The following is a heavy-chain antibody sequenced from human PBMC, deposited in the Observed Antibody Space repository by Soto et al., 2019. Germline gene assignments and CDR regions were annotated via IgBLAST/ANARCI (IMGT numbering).Heavy chain of an antibody. Sequence: SETLSLTCTVSGGSISSSSYYWGWIRQPPGKGLEWIGSIYYSGSTYYNPCLKSRVTISVATSKNRFSLKLSSVTAADTAVYYCARVDIVVVPAALPYYYMDVWGKGTTVTVSS. D-gene: IGHD2-2*03. CDR3: ARVDIVVVPAALPYYYMDV. V-gene: IGHV4-39*01. CDR1: GGSISSSSYY. J-gene: IGHJ6*03. CDR2: IYYSGST.